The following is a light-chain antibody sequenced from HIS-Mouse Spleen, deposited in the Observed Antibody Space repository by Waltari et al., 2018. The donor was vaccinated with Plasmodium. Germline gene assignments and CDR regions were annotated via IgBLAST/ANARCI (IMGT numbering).Light chain of an antibody. CDR3: SSYAGSNNLV. CDR1: SSDVGGYNY. J-gene: IGLJ2*01. Sequence: QSALTQPPSASGSPGQSVTISCTGTSSDVGGYNYVSWYQQHPGKAPKLMIYEVSKRASGCPDRFSGSKAGNTASLTVSGLQAEDEADYYCSSYAGSNNLVFGGGTKLTVL. CDR2: EVS. V-gene: IGLV2-8*01.